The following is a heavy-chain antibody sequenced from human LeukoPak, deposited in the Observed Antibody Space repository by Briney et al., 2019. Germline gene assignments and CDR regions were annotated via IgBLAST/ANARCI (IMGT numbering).Heavy chain of an antibody. CDR3: ARRKNYYDSSGYRSYWYFDL. Sequence: SETLSLTCAVYGGSFSGYYWSWIRQPPGKGLEWIGEINHSGSTNYNPSLKSRVTISVDTSKNQFSLKLGSVTAADTAVYYCARRKNYYDSSGYRSYWYFDLWGRGTLVTVSS. CDR1: GGSFSGYY. J-gene: IGHJ2*01. D-gene: IGHD3-22*01. V-gene: IGHV4-34*01. CDR2: INHSGST.